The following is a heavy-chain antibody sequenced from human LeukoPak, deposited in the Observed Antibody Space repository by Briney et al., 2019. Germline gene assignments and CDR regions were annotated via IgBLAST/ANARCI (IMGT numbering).Heavy chain of an antibody. CDR2: INPNSGGT. CDR3: ARVRTYSSGWDAFDI. CDR1: GYTFTGYY. Sequence: ASVKVSCKATGYTFTGYYMHWVRQAPGQGLAWMGWINPNSGGTNYAQKFQGWVTMTRDTSISTAYMELSRLRSDDTAVYYCARVRTYSSGWDAFDIWGQGTMVTVSS. J-gene: IGHJ3*02. V-gene: IGHV1-2*04. D-gene: IGHD6-19*01.